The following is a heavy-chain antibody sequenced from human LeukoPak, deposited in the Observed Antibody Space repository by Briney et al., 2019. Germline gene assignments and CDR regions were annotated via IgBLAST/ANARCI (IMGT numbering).Heavy chain of an antibody. CDR2: IYTSGST. Sequence: SETLSLTCTVSGGSISSYYWSWVRQPAGKALEWIGRIYTSGSTNYNPSLKSRVTMSVDTSKNQFSLKLSSVTAADTAFYYCARVNDICLSDHYHYYMDVWGKGTTVTVSS. V-gene: IGHV4-4*07. J-gene: IGHJ6*03. D-gene: IGHD3-9*01. CDR3: ARVNDICLSDHYHYYMDV. CDR1: GGSISSYY.